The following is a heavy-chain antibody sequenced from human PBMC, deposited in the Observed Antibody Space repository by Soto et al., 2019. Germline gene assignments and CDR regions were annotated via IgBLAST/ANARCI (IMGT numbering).Heavy chain of an antibody. CDR3: ARNYYGSGSYDRKYYYYYYGMDV. J-gene: IGHJ6*02. Sequence: PGGSLRLSCAASGLTFSSYWMHWVRQAPGKGLVWVSRINSDGSSTSYADSVKGRFTISRDNAKNTLYLQMNSLRAEDTAVYYCARNYYGSGSYDRKYYYYYYGMDVWGQGTTVTVSS. CDR2: INSDGSST. D-gene: IGHD3-10*01. CDR1: GLTFSSYW. V-gene: IGHV3-74*01.